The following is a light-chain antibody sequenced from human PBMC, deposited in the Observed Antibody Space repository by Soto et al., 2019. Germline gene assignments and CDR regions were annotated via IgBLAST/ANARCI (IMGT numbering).Light chain of an antibody. J-gene: IGLJ1*01. Sequence: QSALTQPASVSGSPGQSITISCTGTSSDVGGYNYVSWYQQHPGKAPKLMIYEVSNRPSGVSNRFSGSKSGNTASLTISVHQAEDEADYYCSSYTSSSLGVFGTGTKLTVL. CDR2: EVS. V-gene: IGLV2-14*01. CDR1: SSDVGGYNY. CDR3: SSYTSSSLGV.